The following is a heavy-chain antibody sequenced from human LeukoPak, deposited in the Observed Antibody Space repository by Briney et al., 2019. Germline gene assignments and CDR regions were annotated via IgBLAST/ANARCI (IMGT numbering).Heavy chain of an antibody. V-gene: IGHV4-34*01. CDR2: INHSGST. CDR3: ASHSSSWYPKSRKFDY. CDR1: GGSFSGYY. Sequence: PSETLSLTCAVYGGSFSGYYWSWIRQPPGKGLEWIGEINHSGSTNYNPSLKSRVTISVDTSKNQFSLKLSSVTAADTAVYYCASHSSSWYPKSRKFDYWGQGTLVTVSS. D-gene: IGHD6-13*01. J-gene: IGHJ4*02.